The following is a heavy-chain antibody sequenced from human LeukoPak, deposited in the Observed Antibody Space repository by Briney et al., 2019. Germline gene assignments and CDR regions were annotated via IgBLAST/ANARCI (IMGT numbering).Heavy chain of an antibody. CDR2: ISSSSSTI. CDR1: GFTFSSYS. D-gene: IGHD6-13*01. J-gene: IGHJ4*02. V-gene: IGHV3-48*01. Sequence: GGSLRLSCAASGFTFSSYSMNWVRQAPGKGLEWVSYISSSSSTIYYADSVKGRFTISRDNAKNSLYLQMNSLRAEDTAVYYCARGLGSKKYYFDYWGQGTLVTVSS. CDR3: ARGLGSKKYYFDY.